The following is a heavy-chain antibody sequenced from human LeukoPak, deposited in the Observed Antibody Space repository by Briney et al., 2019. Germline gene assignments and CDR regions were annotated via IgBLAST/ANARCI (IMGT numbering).Heavy chain of an antibody. D-gene: IGHD7-27*01. CDR1: GASISSYY. CDR3: ARVDGGSTGILHT. V-gene: IGHV4-4*07. CDR2: FSTTWST. Sequence: SETLSLTCSVSGASISSYYRTWIRQPAGKGLEWIGRFSTTWSTSYNPSLKSRVTMSVDTSKNQFSLRLSSVTAADTAVYYCARVDGGSTGILHTWGQGTLVTVSS. J-gene: IGHJ5*02.